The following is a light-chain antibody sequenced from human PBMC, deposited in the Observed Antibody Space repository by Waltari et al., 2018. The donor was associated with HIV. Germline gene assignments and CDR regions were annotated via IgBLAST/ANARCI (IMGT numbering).Light chain of an antibody. J-gene: IGLJ2*01. CDR2: EVD. CDR3: SSYTSKNFLT. CDR1: PRDLAALNY. Sequence: QSALTPPASVSGSPGQSITISCTGPPRDLAALNYVTWYQQHASDAPKLIFFEVDYRPAGVSDRFSASKSGNSASLTISDLQAEDEADYFCSSYTSKNFLTFGGGTKLTVL. V-gene: IGLV2-14*01.